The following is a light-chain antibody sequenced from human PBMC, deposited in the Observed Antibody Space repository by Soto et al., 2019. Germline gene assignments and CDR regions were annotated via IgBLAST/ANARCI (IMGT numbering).Light chain of an antibody. J-gene: IGLJ1*01. CDR2: EVS. V-gene: IGLV2-14*01. CDR1: RSDIGGYNY. CDR3: SSYTSISTLV. Sequence: QSVLTQPASVSGSPGQSITISCTGTRSDIGGYNYVSWYLQHPGKAPKLMIYEVSNRPSGVSNRFSGSRSGNTASLTISGLQTEDEADYFCSSYTSISTLVFGTGTKVTV.